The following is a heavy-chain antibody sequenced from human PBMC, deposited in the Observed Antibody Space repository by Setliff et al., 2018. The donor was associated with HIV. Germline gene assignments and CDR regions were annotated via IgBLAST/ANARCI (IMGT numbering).Heavy chain of an antibody. D-gene: IGHD3-22*01. CDR3: ARHDSGGYYSLDY. CDR2: INHRGST. V-gene: IGHV4-34*01. J-gene: IGHJ4*02. Sequence: PSETLSLTCAVYGGSFSDYYWTWIRQPPGKGLEWIGGINHRGSTNYNPSLKSRVTISVDTSKNQFSLKLSSVTAADTAVYYCARHDSGGYYSLDYWGQGTLVTVSS. CDR1: GGSFSDYY.